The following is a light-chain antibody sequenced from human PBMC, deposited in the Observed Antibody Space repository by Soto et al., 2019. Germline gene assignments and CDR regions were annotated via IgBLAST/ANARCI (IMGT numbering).Light chain of an antibody. J-gene: IGKJ2*01. V-gene: IGKV3-11*01. CDR3: QQRSNWPGT. Sequence: EIVLTHSPATLSLSPGERATLSCRASQSVSSYLAWYQQKPGQAPRLLIYDASNRATGIPARFSGSGSGTDFTLTISSLEPEDFAVYYCQQRSNWPGTFGQGTKLEIK. CDR2: DAS. CDR1: QSVSSY.